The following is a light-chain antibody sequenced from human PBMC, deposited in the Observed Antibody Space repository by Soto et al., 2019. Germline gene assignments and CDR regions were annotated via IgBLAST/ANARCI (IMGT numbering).Light chain of an antibody. CDR3: QSHDSSLSGYV. CDR2: GDI. CDR1: SSNIGAGYD. J-gene: IGLJ3*02. V-gene: IGLV1-40*01. Sequence: QSVLTQPPSVSGDPGQRVTISCTGSSSNIGAGYDVHWYQQFPGTAPKLLIYGDINRPSGVPDRFSGSRSGSSASLAITGLLPEDEADYYCQSHDSSLSGYVFGGGTQLTVL.